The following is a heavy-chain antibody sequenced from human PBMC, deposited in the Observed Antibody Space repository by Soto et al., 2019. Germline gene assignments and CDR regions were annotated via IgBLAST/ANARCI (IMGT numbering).Heavy chain of an antibody. CDR2: ISSSSSTI. Sequence: EVQLVESGGGLVQPGGSLRLSCAASGFTFSSYSMNWVRQAPGKGLEWVSYISSSSSTIYYADSVKGRFTISRDNAKNSLYLQMNSLRAEDTAVYYCARDLDGDAYYYYYMDVWGTGTTVTVSS. CDR1: GFTFSSYS. J-gene: IGHJ6*03. V-gene: IGHV3-48*01. CDR3: ARDLDGDAYYYYYMDV. D-gene: IGHD4-17*01.